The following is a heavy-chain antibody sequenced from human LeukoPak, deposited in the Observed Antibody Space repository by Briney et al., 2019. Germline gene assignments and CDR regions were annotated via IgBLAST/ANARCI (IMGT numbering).Heavy chain of an antibody. J-gene: IGHJ4*02. CDR1: GGSINSGRYF. CDR2: IYTSGIT. V-gene: IGHV4-61*02. Sequence: SQTLSLTRTVSGGSINSGRYFWSWIRQPAGKGLEWIGRIYTSGITNYNSSLMSRATISIDTSKNQFSLKLSSVTAADTAVYYCARSNSGSYRELDYWGQGALATVSS. CDR3: ARSNSGSYRELDY. D-gene: IGHD1-26*01.